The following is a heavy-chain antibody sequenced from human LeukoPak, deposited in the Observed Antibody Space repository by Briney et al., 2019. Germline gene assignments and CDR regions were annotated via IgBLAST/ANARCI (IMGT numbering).Heavy chain of an antibody. Sequence: PGGSLRLSCAASGFTFSSYGMTWVRQAPGKGLEWVSAISGSGGSTYYADSVKGRFTISRDNAKNSLYLQMNSLRAEDTAVYYCARDRGGSSSYWGQGTLVTVSS. V-gene: IGHV3-23*01. CDR3: ARDRGGSSSY. CDR2: ISGSGGST. J-gene: IGHJ4*02. CDR1: GFTFSSYG. D-gene: IGHD6-6*01.